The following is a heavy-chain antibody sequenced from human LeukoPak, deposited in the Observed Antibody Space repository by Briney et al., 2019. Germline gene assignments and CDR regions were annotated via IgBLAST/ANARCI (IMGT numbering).Heavy chain of an antibody. V-gene: IGHV1-18*01. CDR2: ISAYNGNT. CDR3: ARPAYYGSGSPYYFDY. D-gene: IGHD3-10*01. Sequence: ASVKVSCKASGYTFTSCAMNWVRQAPGQGLEWMGWISAYNGNTNYAQKLQGRVTMTTDTSTSTAYMEPRSLRSDDTAVYYCARPAYYGSGSPYYFDYWGQGTLVTVSS. CDR1: GYTFTSCA. J-gene: IGHJ4*02.